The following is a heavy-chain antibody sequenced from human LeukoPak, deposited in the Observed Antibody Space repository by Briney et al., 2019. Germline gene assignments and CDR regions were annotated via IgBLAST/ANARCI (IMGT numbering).Heavy chain of an antibody. J-gene: IGHJ4*02. CDR2: IFSSGST. CDR1: GGSISSYY. CDR3: ARDDSPITSIPTFAY. Sequence: SETLSLTCTVSGGSISSYYWSWIRQPPGKGLEWIGRIFSSGSTNYNPSLKRRLTMSVDTSRKQFSLKLRSVTAADTAVYYCARDDSPITSIPTFAYWGQGTLVSVSS. V-gene: IGHV4-4*07. D-gene: IGHD1-20*01.